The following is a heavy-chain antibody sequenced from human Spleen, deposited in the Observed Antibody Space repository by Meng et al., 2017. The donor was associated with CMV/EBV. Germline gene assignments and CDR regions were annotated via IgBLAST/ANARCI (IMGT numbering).Heavy chain of an antibody. CDR2: INSDESST. Sequence: GESLKISCAASGFTFSTYWMHWVRQAPGKGLVWVSRINSDESSTSHADSVKGRFTISRDNAKNTLYLQMNSLRAEDTAVYYCAKEGAIFGVILSWGQGTLVTVSS. CDR1: GFTFSTYW. CDR3: AKEGAIFGVILS. V-gene: IGHV3-74*01. D-gene: IGHD3-3*01. J-gene: IGHJ5*02.